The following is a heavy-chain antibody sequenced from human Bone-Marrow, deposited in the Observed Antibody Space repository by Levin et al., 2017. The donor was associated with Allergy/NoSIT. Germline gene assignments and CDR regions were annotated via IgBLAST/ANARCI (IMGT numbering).Heavy chain of an antibody. Sequence: PGGSLRLSCAASGFTFSNAWMSWVRQAPGKGLEWVGRIKSKTDGGTTEYAAPVKGRFTISGDDPKNRLYPQMNSLKTEDTAVYYCTRYSYGYSDYWGQGTLVTVSS. V-gene: IGHV3-15*01. D-gene: IGHD5-18*01. CDR3: TRYSYGYSDY. CDR1: GFTFSNAW. CDR2: IKSKTDGGTT. J-gene: IGHJ4*02.